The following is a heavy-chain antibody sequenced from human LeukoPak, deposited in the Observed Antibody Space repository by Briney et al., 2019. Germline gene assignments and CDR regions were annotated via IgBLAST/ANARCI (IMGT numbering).Heavy chain of an antibody. CDR3: ARIAVDGYMDV. CDR2: IIPIFGTA. CDR1: GGTFSSYA. D-gene: IGHD2-21*01. V-gene: IGHV1-69*05. Sequence: SVTVSYKASGGTFSSYAISWVRQAPGQGLEWMGGIIPIFGTANYAQKFQGRVTITTDESTSTAYLELSSLRSEDTAVYYCARIAVDGYMDVWGKGTTVTVSS. J-gene: IGHJ6*03.